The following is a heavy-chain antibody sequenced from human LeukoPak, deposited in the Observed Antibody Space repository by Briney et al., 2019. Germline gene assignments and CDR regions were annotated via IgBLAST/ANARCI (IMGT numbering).Heavy chain of an antibody. V-gene: IGHV1-69*05. CDR1: GGTVGSYA. CDR2: IIPIFGTA. D-gene: IGHD3-22*01. CDR3: ARTDYYDSSGTLVLGNLFDY. Sequence: ASVKVSCKASGGTVGSYAISWVRQAPGQGLEWMGGIIPIFGTANYAQEFQDRVTITTDESTSTTYMEPSSLRSEDTAVYYCARTDYYDSSGTLVLGNLFDYWGQGTLVTVSS. J-gene: IGHJ4*02.